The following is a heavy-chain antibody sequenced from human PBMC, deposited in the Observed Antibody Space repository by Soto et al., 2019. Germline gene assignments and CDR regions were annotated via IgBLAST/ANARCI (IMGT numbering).Heavy chain of an antibody. V-gene: IGHV1-8*01. Sequence: ASVKVSCKASGYTFTSYDINWVRQATGQGLEWMGWMNPNSGNTGYAQKFQGRVTITRNTSISTAYMELSSLRSEDTAVYYCARGSRSYYYGSIYYYYYMDVWGKGTTVTVSS. J-gene: IGHJ6*03. CDR1: GYTFTSYD. D-gene: IGHD3-10*01. CDR2: MNPNSGNT. CDR3: ARGSRSYYYGSIYYYYYMDV.